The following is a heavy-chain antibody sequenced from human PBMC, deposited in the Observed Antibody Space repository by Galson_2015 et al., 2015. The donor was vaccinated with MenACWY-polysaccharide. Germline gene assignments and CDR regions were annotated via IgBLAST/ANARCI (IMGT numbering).Heavy chain of an antibody. CDR3: AKDMITMVRGGPTHYYYYGMDV. V-gene: IGHV3-9*01. J-gene: IGHJ6*02. CDR1: GFTFDDYA. CDR2: ISWNSGSI. Sequence: SLRLSCAASGFTFDDYAMHWVRQAPGKGLEWVSGISWNSGSIGYADSVKGRFTIFRDNAKNSLYLQMNSLRAEDTALYYCAKDMITMVRGGPTHYYYYGMDVWGQGTTVTVSS. D-gene: IGHD3-10*01.